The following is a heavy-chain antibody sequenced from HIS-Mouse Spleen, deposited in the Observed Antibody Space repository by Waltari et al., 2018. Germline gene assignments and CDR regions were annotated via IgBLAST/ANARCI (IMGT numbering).Heavy chain of an antibody. D-gene: IGHD6-13*01. V-gene: IGHV4-39*07. CDR3: AREIPYSSSWYDWYFDL. J-gene: IGHJ2*01. CDR2: IYYSGST. CDR1: GGSFRSSSYY. Sequence: QLQLQESGPGLVKPSETLSLTCTVSGGSFRSSSYYWGGIRQPPGKGLEWIGSIYYSGSTYYNPSLKSRVTISVDTSKNQFSLKLSSVTAADTAVYYCAREIPYSSSWYDWYFDLWGRGTLVTVSS.